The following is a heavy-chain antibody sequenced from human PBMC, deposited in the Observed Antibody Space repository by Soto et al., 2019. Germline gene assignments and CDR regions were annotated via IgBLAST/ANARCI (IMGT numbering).Heavy chain of an antibody. CDR3: AKDFGNGVWYVTGFDY. Sequence: GGSLRLSCATSGFTFSSYVMSWVRQAPGKGLEWVSAISGSGGSTYYADSVKGRFTISRDNSKNTLYLQMNSLRAEDTAVYYCAKDFGNGVWYVTGFDYWGQGTLVTVSS. V-gene: IGHV3-23*01. CDR2: ISGSGGST. CDR1: GFTFSSYV. D-gene: IGHD3-3*01. J-gene: IGHJ4*02.